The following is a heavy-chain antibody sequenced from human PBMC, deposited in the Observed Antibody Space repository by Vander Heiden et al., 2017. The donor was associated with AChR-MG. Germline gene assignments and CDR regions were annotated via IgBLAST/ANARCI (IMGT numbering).Heavy chain of an antibody. Sequence: QVQLQESGPGLVTPSETLSLTCTVSGGSISSYYWSWIRQPPGKGLEWIGYIYYSGSTNYNPSLKSRVTISVDTSKNQFSLKLSSVTAADTAVYYCARGVRFLEWLPLDYWGQGTLVTVSS. V-gene: IGHV4-59*01. CDR1: GGSISSYY. J-gene: IGHJ4*02. CDR2: IYYSGST. CDR3: ARGVRFLEWLPLDY. D-gene: IGHD3-3*01.